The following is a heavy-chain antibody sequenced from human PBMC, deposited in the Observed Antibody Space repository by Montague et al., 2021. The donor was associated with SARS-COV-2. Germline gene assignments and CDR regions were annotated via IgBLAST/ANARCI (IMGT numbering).Heavy chain of an antibody. J-gene: IGHJ3*02. CDR3: ARQENSSGWFKPDAFDI. D-gene: IGHD6-19*01. V-gene: IGHV4-39*01. Sequence: ETLSLTCTVSGGSISSSSYYWGWIRQPPGKGLEWIGSIYYSGSTYYNPFLKSRVTISVDTSKNQFSLKLSSVTAADTAVDYCARQENSSGWFKPDAFDIWGQGTMVTVSS. CDR2: IYYSGST. CDR1: GGSISSSSYY.